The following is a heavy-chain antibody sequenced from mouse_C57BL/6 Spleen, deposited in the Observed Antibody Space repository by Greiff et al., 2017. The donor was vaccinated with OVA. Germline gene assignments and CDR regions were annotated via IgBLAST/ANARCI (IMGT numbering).Heavy chain of an antibody. Sequence: VQLQQSGAELVRPGASVKLSCKASGYTFTSYGISWVKQRTGQGLEWIGEIYPRSGNTYSNEKFQGKATLTADKSSSTAYMELRSLTSEDSAVYFCARQGDYDPWFAYWGQGTLVTVSA. CDR1: GYTFTSYG. D-gene: IGHD2-4*01. V-gene: IGHV1-81*01. CDR2: IYPRSGNT. J-gene: IGHJ3*01. CDR3: ARQGDYDPWFAY.